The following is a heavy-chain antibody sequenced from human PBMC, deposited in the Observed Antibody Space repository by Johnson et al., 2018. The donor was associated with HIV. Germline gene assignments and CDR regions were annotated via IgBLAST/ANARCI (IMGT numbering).Heavy chain of an antibody. J-gene: IGHJ3*02. V-gene: IGHV3-20*04. CDR2: INWNGGST. CDR1: RFMFEDYG. CDR3: AKTYYYDSSGSRAFDI. D-gene: IGHD3-22*01. Sequence: EVQLVESGGGVLRPGGSLRLSCEGFRFMFEDYGLSWVRQAPGKGLEWVSGINWNGGSTNYADSVKGRFNISRDNSKNTLYLQMNSLRADDTAVYYCAKTYYYDSSGSRAFDIWGQGTMVTVSS.